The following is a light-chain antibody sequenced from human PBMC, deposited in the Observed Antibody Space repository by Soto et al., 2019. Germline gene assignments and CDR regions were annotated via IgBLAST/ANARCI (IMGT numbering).Light chain of an antibody. Sequence: QSALTQPASVSGSPGQSITISCTGTSSDVGGYNYVSWYHHHPGKAPKLMIYEVVNRPSGVSNRFSGSKSGNTASLTISGLQAEDEADYYCTSYTSSSPLGFGPGTKVTVL. CDR3: TSYTSSSPLG. CDR2: EVV. V-gene: IGLV2-14*01. J-gene: IGLJ1*01. CDR1: SSDVGGYNY.